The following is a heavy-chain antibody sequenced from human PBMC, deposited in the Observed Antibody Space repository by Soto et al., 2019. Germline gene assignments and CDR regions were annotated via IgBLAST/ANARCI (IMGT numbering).Heavy chain of an antibody. D-gene: IGHD6-13*01. CDR2: IRSRANSYAT. CDR3: TSHRDSSSGDYYGMDV. Sequence: GGSLRLSCAASGFTFSGSAMHWVRQASGKGLEWVGRIRSRANSYATAYAASVKGRFTISRDDSKNTAYLQMNSLKTEDTAVYYCTSHRDSSSGDYYGMDVWGQGTTVTVSS. J-gene: IGHJ6*02. V-gene: IGHV3-73*01. CDR1: GFTFSGSA.